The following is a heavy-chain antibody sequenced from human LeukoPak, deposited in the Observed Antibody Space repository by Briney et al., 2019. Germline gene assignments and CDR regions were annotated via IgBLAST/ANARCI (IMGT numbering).Heavy chain of an antibody. CDR1: GFTFDDYA. CDR3: AKGDPVAAGDY. CDR2: ISWNSGSI. J-gene: IGHJ4*02. Sequence: GGSLRLSCAASGFTFDDYAMHWVRQAPGKGLEWVLGISWNSGSIGYADSVKGRFTISRDNAKNSLYLQMNSLRAEDTALYYCAKGDPVAAGDYWGQGTLVTVSS. V-gene: IGHV3-9*01. D-gene: IGHD6-13*01.